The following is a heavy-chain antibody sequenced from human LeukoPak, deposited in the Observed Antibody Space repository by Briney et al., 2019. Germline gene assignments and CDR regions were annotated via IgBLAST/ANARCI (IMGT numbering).Heavy chain of an antibody. J-gene: IGHJ4*02. CDR1: GGSFSGYY. V-gene: IGHV4-34*01. Sequence: AETLSLTCAVYGGSFSGYYWSWFRQPPGKGLEWIGVINHSGRTNYNPSLKSRVSISVDTSKNQFSLKLSPVTATHTAVSYCASVCYGKFDYWGQGTLVTVSS. D-gene: IGHD2-8*01. CDR3: ASVCYGKFDY. CDR2: INHSGRT.